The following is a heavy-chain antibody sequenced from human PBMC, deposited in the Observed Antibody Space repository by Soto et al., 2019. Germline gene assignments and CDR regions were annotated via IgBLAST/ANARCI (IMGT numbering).Heavy chain of an antibody. Sequence: TGGSLRLSCAVSGFTFTEYWMHCVRQVPGKGLVWVSRINADGTRTNYADSVKGRFTISRDNAKNTVYLQMNSLRAEDTAVFYCARGIKNYYGTDVWGQGTTVTVSS. J-gene: IGHJ6*02. CDR1: GFTFTEYW. CDR3: ARGIKNYYGTDV. D-gene: IGHD3-16*01. V-gene: IGHV3-74*01. CDR2: INADGTRT.